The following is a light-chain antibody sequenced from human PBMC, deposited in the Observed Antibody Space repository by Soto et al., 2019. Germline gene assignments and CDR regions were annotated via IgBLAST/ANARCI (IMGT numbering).Light chain of an antibody. V-gene: IGLV2-14*01. CDR3: SSYTSSSPLYV. Sequence: QSALTQPASVSGSPGQSITISCTGTSXDVGGYNYVSWYQQHPGKAPKLMIYEVSNRPSGVSNRFSGSKSGNTASLTISGIQAEDEADSYCSSYTSSSPLYVFGTGTKVTVL. CDR2: EVS. CDR1: SXDVGGYNY. J-gene: IGLJ1*01.